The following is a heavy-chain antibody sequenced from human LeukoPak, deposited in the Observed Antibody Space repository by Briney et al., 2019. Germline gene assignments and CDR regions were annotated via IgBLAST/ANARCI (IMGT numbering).Heavy chain of an antibody. D-gene: IGHD3-3*01. J-gene: IGHJ4*02. CDR1: GGSVSDYY. Sequence: SETLSLTCTISGGSVSDYYWSWIRQPPGKGLEWIGYIYYSGSTNYNPSLKSRVTISVDTSKNQFSLKLSSVTAADTAVYYCARETSGYHDYWGQGTLVTVSS. V-gene: IGHV4-59*02. CDR2: IYYSGST. CDR3: ARETSGYHDY.